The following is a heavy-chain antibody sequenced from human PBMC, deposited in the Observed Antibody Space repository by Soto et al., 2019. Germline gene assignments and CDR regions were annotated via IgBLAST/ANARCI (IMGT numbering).Heavy chain of an antibody. Sequence: QVQLVQSGAEVKKPGSSVKVSCKASGGTFSSYAISWVRQAPGQGLEWMGGTIPIFGTANYAQKFQGRVTITADESTSTAYMELSSLRSEDTAVYYCARVGTDYYYDSSGFDYWGQGTLVTVSS. V-gene: IGHV1-69*01. D-gene: IGHD3-22*01. CDR2: TIPIFGTA. J-gene: IGHJ4*02. CDR3: ARVGTDYYYDSSGFDY. CDR1: GGTFSSYA.